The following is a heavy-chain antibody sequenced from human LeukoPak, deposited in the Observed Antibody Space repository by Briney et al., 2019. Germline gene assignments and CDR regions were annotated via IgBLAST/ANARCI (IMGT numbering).Heavy chain of an antibody. J-gene: IGHJ4*02. CDR2: ISGSGGST. CDR1: GFTFSSYA. V-gene: IGHV3-23*01. Sequence: GGSLRLSCAASGFTFSSYAMSWVRQAPGKGLEWVSAISGSGGSTYYADSVKGRFTISRDNSKNTLYLQMNSLRAEDTAVYYCAKDQPVLRYFDWLLPLDYWGQGTLVTVSS. CDR3: AKDQPVLRYFDWLLPLDY. D-gene: IGHD3-9*01.